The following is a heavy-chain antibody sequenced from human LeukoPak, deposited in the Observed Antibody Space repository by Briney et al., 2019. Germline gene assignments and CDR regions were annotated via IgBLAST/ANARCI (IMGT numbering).Heavy chain of an antibody. V-gene: IGHV3-43*01. CDR2: ISWDGTT. D-gene: IGHD3-22*01. CDR3: VKDLSYESRGHVLEC. J-gene: IGHJ4*02. CDR1: GFTFEDYT. Sequence: GGSLRLSCVASGFTFEDYTMHWVREAPGKTLVWVSLISWDGTTYYTDSVKGRFTISRDNSKNSLYLQMDTLRSEDTAFYYCVKDLSYESRGHVLECWGQGTLVTVSS.